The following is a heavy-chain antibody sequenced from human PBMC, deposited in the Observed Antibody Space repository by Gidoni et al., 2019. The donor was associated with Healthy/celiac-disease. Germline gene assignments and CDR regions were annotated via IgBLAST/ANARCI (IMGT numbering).Heavy chain of an antibody. J-gene: IGHJ4*02. Sequence: QVQLVESGGGVVQPGRSLRLSCAASGFTFSSYGMHWVRQAPGKGLEWVAVIWYDGSNKYYADSVKGRFTISRDNSKNTLYLQMNSLRAEDTAVYYCARETLRGGGFDYWGQGTLVTVSS. CDR3: ARETLRGGGFDY. D-gene: IGHD2-15*01. V-gene: IGHV3-33*01. CDR1: GFTFSSYG. CDR2: IWYDGSNK.